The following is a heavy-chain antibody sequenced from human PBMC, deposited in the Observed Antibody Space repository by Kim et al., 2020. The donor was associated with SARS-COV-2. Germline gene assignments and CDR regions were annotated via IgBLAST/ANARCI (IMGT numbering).Heavy chain of an antibody. D-gene: IGHD6-13*01. CDR2: INAGNGET. J-gene: IGHJ4*02. Sequence: ASVKVSCKASGYTFRSYAIHWVRQAPGQRREWMGWINAGNGETKYSQKFQGRVTITRDTSATTAYLELSSLRSEDTAFYYCARGIAVAATIDYWGQGTLVTVSS. CDR1: GYTFRSYA. V-gene: IGHV1-3*01. CDR3: ARGIAVAATIDY.